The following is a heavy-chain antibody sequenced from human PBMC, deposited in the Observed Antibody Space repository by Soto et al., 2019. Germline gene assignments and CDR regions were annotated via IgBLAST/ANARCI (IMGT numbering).Heavy chain of an antibody. V-gene: IGHV5-51*01. CDR3: ARKDKSGYFNWFDP. D-gene: IGHD3-22*01. CDR2: IFPSDSDT. CDR1: GYRFTSYW. J-gene: IGHJ5*02. Sequence: PGESLKISCRTSGYRFTSYWIAWVRQMPGKGLEWMGIIFPSDSDTSYSPSFQGQVTISADRSTSTVFLQWASLKASDTAVYFWARKDKSGYFNWFDPWGQGTLVTVAS.